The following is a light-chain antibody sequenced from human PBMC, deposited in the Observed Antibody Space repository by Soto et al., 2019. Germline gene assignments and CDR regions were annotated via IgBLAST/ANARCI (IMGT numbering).Light chain of an antibody. J-gene: IGKJ1*01. CDR3: QHLSTYPRT. V-gene: IGKV1-9*01. CDR2: AAS. CDR1: QGISSY. Sequence: IQLTQSPSSLSASVGDRVTITCRARQGISSYLAWYQQRPGKAPELLIYAASTLQSGVSSRFSGSGSGTDFTLTISSLQPEDFATYYCQHLSTYPRTFGPGTKVEIK.